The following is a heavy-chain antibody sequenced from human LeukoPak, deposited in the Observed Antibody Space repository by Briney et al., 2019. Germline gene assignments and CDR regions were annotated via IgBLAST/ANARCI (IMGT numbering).Heavy chain of an antibody. CDR1: GFTFDDYG. Sequence: PGGSLTLSCAASGFTFDDYGRSWVRQAPGKGLEWISDINWNGGSTGYADCAKARFTISRDNAKNSLYLQMNSLRAEDTALYYCARDREWFGEHYYYMDVWGKGTTVTVSS. CDR3: ARDREWFGEHYYYMDV. D-gene: IGHD3-10*01. V-gene: IGHV3-20*04. CDR2: INWNGGST. J-gene: IGHJ6*03.